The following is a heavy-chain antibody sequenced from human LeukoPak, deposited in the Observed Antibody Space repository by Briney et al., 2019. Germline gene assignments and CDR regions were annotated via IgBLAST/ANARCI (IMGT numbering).Heavy chain of an antibody. J-gene: IGHJ5*02. D-gene: IGHD3-22*01. CDR3: ARASVEYYYDSSGFSRGNNWFDP. Sequence: SETLSLTCTVSGGSISINSYYWAWIRQPPGKGLEWIGSIYYTGTTYYNPSLKNRVTISVDTSKNQFSLKLSSVTAADTAVYYCARASVEYYYDSSGFSRGNNWFDPWGQGTLVTVSS. CDR2: IYYTGTT. CDR1: GGSISINSYY. V-gene: IGHV4-39*07.